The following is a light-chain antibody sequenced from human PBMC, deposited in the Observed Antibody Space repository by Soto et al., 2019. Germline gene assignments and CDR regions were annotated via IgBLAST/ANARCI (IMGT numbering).Light chain of an antibody. V-gene: IGLV4-69*02. CDR2: LNSDGSH. J-gene: IGLJ2*01. Sequence: QLVLTQSPSASASLGASVKLTCILSSGHSSYAIAWHQQQPEKGPRYLMRLNSDGSHNKGDGIPDRFSGSSSGAERYLTISSLQSEDDADYYCQTWGTDFRVFGGGSKLTV. CDR3: QTWGTDFRV. CDR1: SGHSSYA.